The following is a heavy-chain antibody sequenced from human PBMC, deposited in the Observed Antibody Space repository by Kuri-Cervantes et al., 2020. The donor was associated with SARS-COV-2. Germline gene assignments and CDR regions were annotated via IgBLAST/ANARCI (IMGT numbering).Heavy chain of an antibody. CDR2: ISAYNGNT. V-gene: IGHV1-18*01. D-gene: IGHD4-17*01. Sequence: ASVKVSCKASGGTFSSYAISWVRQAPGQGLEWMGWISAYNGNTNYAQKLQGRVTMTTDTSTSTAYMELSSLRSEDTAVYCCARLNDYGGYWGQGTLVTVSS. CDR3: ARLNDYGGY. J-gene: IGHJ4*02. CDR1: GGTFSSYA.